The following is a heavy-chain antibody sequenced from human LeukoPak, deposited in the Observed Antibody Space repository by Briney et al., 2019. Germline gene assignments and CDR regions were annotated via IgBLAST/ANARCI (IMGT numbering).Heavy chain of an antibody. D-gene: IGHD2-15*01. CDR1: GFTFSSYG. J-gene: IGHJ4*02. Sequence: PGRSLRLSCAASGFTFSSYGMHWVRQAPGKGMEWVAGISYDGSNKYYAHSVKGRFTISRDNSKNTLYLQMNSLRAEDTAVYYCASGKYCSGGTCYSKFDYWGQGTLVTVSS. CDR3: ASGKYCSGGTCYSKFDY. V-gene: IGHV3-30*03. CDR2: ISYDGSNK.